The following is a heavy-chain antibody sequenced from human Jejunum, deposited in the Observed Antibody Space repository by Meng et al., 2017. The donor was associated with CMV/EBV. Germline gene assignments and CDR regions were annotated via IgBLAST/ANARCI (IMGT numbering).Heavy chain of an antibody. J-gene: IGHJ4*02. CDR3: AKSCDRGIVKLDF. V-gene: IGHV3-23*01. CDR2: ISGSGGIT. Sequence: ASRFPCDSNAMSGVRRAQGKGLDWFSVISGSGGITYYADSGKGRFTISRDNSKSTLYLQMNSLRAEDTAVYYCAKSCDRGIVKLDFWGQGTLVTVSS. D-gene: IGHD2/OR15-2a*01. CDR1: RFPCDSNA.